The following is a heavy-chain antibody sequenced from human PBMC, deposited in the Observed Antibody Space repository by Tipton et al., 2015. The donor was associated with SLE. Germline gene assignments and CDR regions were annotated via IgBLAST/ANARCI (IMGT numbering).Heavy chain of an antibody. CDR2: INHSGST. Sequence: TLSLTCTVSGGSISSYYWSWIRQPPGKGLEWIGEINHSGSTNYNSSLKSRVTISVDTSKNQFSLKLSSVTAADTAVYYCARGPLLDLWGRGTLVTVSS. CDR3: ARGPLLDL. V-gene: IGHV4-34*01. CDR1: GGSISSYY. J-gene: IGHJ2*01. D-gene: IGHD5/OR15-5a*01.